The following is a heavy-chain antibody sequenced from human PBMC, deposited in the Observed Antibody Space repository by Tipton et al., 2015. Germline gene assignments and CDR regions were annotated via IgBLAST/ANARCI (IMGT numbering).Heavy chain of an antibody. J-gene: IGHJ6*02. CDR2: ISYDGSDK. CDR3: AKLTYGTYYYYGMDV. V-gene: IGHV3-30*18. Sequence: SLRLSCAASGFTFSSYGMHWVRQAPGKGLEWVALISYDGSDKYYADSVKGRFTISRDNSKNTLDLQMNSLRAEDTAVYYCAKLTYGTYYYYGMDVWGQGTTVTVSS. CDR1: GFTFSSYG. D-gene: IGHD3-10*01.